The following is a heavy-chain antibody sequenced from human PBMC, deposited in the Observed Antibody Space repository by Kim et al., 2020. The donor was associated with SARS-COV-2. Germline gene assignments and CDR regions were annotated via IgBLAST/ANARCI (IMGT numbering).Heavy chain of an antibody. CDR3: ARLLVVVVAPGFDP. V-gene: IGHV4-34*01. D-gene: IGHD2-15*01. J-gene: IGHJ5*02. CDR1: GGSFSGYY. CDR2: INHSGST. Sequence: SETLSLTCAVYGGSFSGYYWSWIRQPPGKGLEWIGEINHSGSTNYNPSLKSRVTISVDTSKNQFSLKLSSVTAADTAVYYCARLLVVVVAPGFDPWGQGTLVTVSS.